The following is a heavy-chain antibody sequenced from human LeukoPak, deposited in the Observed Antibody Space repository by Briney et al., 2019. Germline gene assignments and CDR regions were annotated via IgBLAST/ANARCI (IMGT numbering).Heavy chain of an antibody. J-gene: IGHJ4*02. CDR3: ARDRDYGDYNTQDLFVY. V-gene: IGHV1-18*01. CDR1: GYTLSSYG. D-gene: IGHD4-17*01. Sequence: GASVKVSCKASGYTLSSYGFSWVRQAPGQGLEWMGWISAYNGNTNYAQKFQGRVTMTTDTSTSTAYMELRSLRSDDTAVYYCARDRDYGDYNTQDLFVYWGQGTLVTVSS. CDR2: ISAYNGNT.